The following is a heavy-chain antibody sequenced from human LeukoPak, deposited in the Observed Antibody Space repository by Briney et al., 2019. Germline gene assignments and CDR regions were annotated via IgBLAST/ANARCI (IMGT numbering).Heavy chain of an antibody. CDR3: AREGIWFGELFWFDP. CDR2: IYASGST. Sequence: SETLSLTCTVSGGSISSGSFYWSWVRQPAGTGLEWIGRIYASGSTNYNPSLKSRVTISIDTSKNQFSLKLSSVTAADTAVYYCAREGIWFGELFWFDPWGQGTLVTVSS. V-gene: IGHV4-61*02. D-gene: IGHD3-10*01. CDR1: GGSISSGSFY. J-gene: IGHJ5*02.